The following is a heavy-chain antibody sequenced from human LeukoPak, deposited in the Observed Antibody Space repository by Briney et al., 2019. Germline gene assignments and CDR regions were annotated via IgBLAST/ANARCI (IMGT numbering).Heavy chain of an antibody. CDR1: GYTFTGYY. J-gene: IGHJ4*02. V-gene: IGHV1-2*02. CDR3: ARVSMTTVTKNPFFDY. D-gene: IGHD4-17*01. Sequence: ASVKVSCKASGYTFTGYYMHWVRQAPGQGLEWMGWINPNSGGTNYAQKFQGRVTMTRDTSISTAYMELSRLRSDDTAVYYCARVSMTTVTKNPFFDYWGQGTLVTVSS. CDR2: INPNSGGT.